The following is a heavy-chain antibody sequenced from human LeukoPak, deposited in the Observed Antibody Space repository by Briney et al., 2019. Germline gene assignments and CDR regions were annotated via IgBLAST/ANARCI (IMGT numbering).Heavy chain of an antibody. V-gene: IGHV4-59*01. CDR2: IYYSGST. J-gene: IGHJ6*03. CDR3: ARVTGSYHNYDYYYMDV. D-gene: IGHD3-10*01. Sequence: SETLSLTCTVSGGSISSYYWSWIRRPPGKGLEWIGDIYYSGSTNYNPSLKSRVTISVDTSKNQFSLKLSSVTAADTAVYYCARVTGSYHNYDYYYMDVWGKGTTVTISS. CDR1: GGSISSYY.